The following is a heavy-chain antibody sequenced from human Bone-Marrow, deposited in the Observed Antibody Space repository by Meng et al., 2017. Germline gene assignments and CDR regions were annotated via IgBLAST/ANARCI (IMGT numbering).Heavy chain of an antibody. D-gene: IGHD6-13*01. CDR2: INPKTGIT. CDR3: ARDPSSSWEYYFDS. Sequence: ASVKVSCKASGYSFTTFHIHWVRQAPGQGLEWVGWINPKTGITNYAQNFQGRVTMTRDTSISTAYMEVSSLKSDDTAVYYCARDPSSSWEYYFDSWGQGTLVTVSS. J-gene: IGHJ4*02. V-gene: IGHV1-2*02. CDR1: GYSFTTFH.